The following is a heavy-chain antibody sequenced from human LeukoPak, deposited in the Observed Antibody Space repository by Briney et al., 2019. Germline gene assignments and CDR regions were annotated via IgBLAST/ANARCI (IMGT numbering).Heavy chain of an antibody. J-gene: IGHJ6*02. CDR1: GFTFSSYE. CDR3: AREGGYSGYGMDV. D-gene: IGHD5-12*01. Sequence: GGSLRLSCAASGFTFSSYEMNWVRQAPGKGLEWVSYISSSGSTIYYADSVKGRCTISRDNAKNSLYLQMNSLRAEDTAVYYCAREGGYSGYGMDVWGQGTTVTVSS. CDR2: ISSSGSTI. V-gene: IGHV3-48*03.